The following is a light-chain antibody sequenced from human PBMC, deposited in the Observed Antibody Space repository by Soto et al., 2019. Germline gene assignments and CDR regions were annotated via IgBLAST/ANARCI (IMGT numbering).Light chain of an antibody. J-gene: IGKJ5*01. CDR2: AAS. Sequence: IQLTQSPSSLSASVGDRVTITCRASQGISSYLDWYQQKPVKAPKLLIYAASTLQSGVPSRFSGSGSGTYLTLNLSSLRPEDFSTYSCQQLNSYPITFGQGTRLEIK. V-gene: IGKV1-9*01. CDR3: QQLNSYPIT. CDR1: QGISSY.